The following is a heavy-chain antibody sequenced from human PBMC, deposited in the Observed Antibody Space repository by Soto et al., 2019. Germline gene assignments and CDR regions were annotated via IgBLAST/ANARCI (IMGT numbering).Heavy chain of an antibody. CDR3: ATFIFCSSTTCYGREGGY. Sequence: GGSLRLSCAASGFTFSSYGMSWVRQAPGKGLEWVSAISHSGGNTYYADSVMGRFTISRDNSKNTLYLQMNSLRAEDTAVYYCATFIFCSSTTCYGREGGYWGQGTLVTVSS. V-gene: IGHV3-23*01. J-gene: IGHJ4*02. CDR2: ISHSGGNT. D-gene: IGHD2-2*01. CDR1: GFTFSSYG.